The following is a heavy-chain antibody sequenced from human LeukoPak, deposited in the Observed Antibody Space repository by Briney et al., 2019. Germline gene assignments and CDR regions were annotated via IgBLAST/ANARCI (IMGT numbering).Heavy chain of an antibody. V-gene: IGHV3-48*04. CDR2: ISSSGTNM. D-gene: IGHD2-15*01. J-gene: IGHJ5*02. CDR1: RFIFSSYS. CDR3: ARESSYSFPS. Sequence: GGSLRLSCVASRFIFSSYSMNWARQAPGKGLEWVSYISSSGTNMYYADSVKGRFTISRDNAKNSLYMQMNSLRPEDTAMYYCARESSYSFPSWGQGTLVTVSS.